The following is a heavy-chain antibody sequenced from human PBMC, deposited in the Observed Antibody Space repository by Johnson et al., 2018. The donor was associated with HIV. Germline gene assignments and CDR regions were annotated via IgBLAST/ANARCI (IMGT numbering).Heavy chain of an antibody. CDR1: GFTFDDYG. Sequence: VQLVESGGGVVRPGGSLRLSCAASGFTFDDYGMSWVRQAPGKGLEWVSGINWNGGSTGYADSVKGRFTISRDNAKNSLYLQMNSLRAEDTAVYYCARSPYRSGWYNGFQWAFDIWGQGTMVTVSS. D-gene: IGHD6-13*01. CDR2: INWNGGST. J-gene: IGHJ3*02. CDR3: ARSPYRSGWYNGFQWAFDI. V-gene: IGHV3-20*04.